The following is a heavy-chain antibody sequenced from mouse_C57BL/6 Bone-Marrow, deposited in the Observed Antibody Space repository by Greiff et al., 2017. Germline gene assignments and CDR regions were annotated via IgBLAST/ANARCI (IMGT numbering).Heavy chain of an antibody. V-gene: IGHV1-69*01. D-gene: IGHD1-1*01. CDR1: GYTFTSYW. CDR3: ARRNCGSDYFDY. CDR2: IDPSDSYT. Sequence: VQLQQPGAELVMPGASVKLSCKASGYTFTSYWMHWVKQRPGQGLEWIGEIDPSDSYTNYNQKFKGKSTLTVDKSSSTAYMQLSSLTSEDSAVYYCARRNCGSDYFDYWGQGTTLTVSS. J-gene: IGHJ2*01.